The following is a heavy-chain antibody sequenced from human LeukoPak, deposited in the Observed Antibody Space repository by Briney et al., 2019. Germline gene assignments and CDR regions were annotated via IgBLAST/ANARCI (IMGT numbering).Heavy chain of an antibody. CDR3: ARSMFASGSYYSRDY. Sequence: GESLKISCKGSGYSFTNYWISWVRQMPGKGLEWMGRIDPSDSYTNYSPSFQGHVTISADKSISTAYLQWSSLKASDTAMYYCARSMFASGSYYSRDYWGQETLVTVSS. CDR1: GYSFTNYW. D-gene: IGHD3-10*01. J-gene: IGHJ4*02. V-gene: IGHV5-10-1*01. CDR2: IDPSDSYT.